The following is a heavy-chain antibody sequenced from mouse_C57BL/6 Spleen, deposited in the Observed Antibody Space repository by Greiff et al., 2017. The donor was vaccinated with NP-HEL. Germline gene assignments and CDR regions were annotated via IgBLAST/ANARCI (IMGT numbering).Heavy chain of an antibody. CDR1: GFTFSSYA. J-gene: IGHJ4*01. CDR2: ISSGGDYI. Sequence: EVQLVESGEGLVKPGGSLKLSCAASGFTFSSYAMSWVRQTPEKRLEWVAYISSGGDYIYYADTVKGRFTISRDNARNTLYLQMSRLKSEDTAMYYCTRDYGNPGAMDYWGQGTSVTVSS. D-gene: IGHD2-1*01. V-gene: IGHV5-9-1*02. CDR3: TRDYGNPGAMDY.